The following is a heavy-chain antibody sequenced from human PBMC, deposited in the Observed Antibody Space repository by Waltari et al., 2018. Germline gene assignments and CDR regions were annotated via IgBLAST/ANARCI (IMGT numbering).Heavy chain of an antibody. CDR3: ILVRVPDYNYYMDV. CDR1: GFTFSASA. V-gene: IGHV3-73*01. Sequence: EVQLVESGGGLVQPGGSLKLSCAASGFTFSASAIHWVRQASGRGLEWVGRIRTKVYSYATAYAAPVKGRFTISRDDSENTAYLQMNSLKNEDTAVYYCILVRVPDYNYYMDVWGKGTTVTVSS. D-gene: IGHD2-15*01. CDR2: IRTKVYSYAT. J-gene: IGHJ6*03.